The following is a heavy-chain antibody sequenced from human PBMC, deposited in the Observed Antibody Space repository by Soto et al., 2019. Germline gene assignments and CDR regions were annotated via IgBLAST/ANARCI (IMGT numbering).Heavy chain of an antibody. CDR2: ISSSASSI. CDR1: GFTFSDHY. J-gene: IGHJ4*02. D-gene: IGHD3-16*01. Sequence: QVQLVESGGGLVKPGGSLRLSCAASGFTFSDHYMSWIRQAPGKGLEWISYISSSASSIYYADSVKGRFTISRDNAKNSLYLQMHSLRAEDTAVYYCARWRSYGGTRSFDFWGQGTLVTVSS. CDR3: ARWRSYGGTRSFDF. V-gene: IGHV3-11*01.